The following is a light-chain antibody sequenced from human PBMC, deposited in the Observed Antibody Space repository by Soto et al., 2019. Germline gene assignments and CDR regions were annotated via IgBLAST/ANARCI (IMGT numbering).Light chain of an antibody. CDR2: EVN. CDR3: SSFTSGGTWV. V-gene: IGLV2-14*03. CDR1: RSDVGAYNH. J-gene: IGLJ3*02. Sequence: QSALTQPASVSGSPGQSITISCTGTRSDVGAYNHVSWYQQHPGKVPKVMIYEVNNRPSGVSNRFSASKSGNTASLTISGLQAEDEATYYCSSFTSGGTWVFGGGTKLTVL.